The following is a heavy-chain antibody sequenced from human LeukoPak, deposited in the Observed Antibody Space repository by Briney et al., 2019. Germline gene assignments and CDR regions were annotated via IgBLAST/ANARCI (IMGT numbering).Heavy chain of an antibody. J-gene: IGHJ4*02. CDR1: GGSISSYY. CDR2: IYTSGST. CDR3: ARLWGELLENDY. D-gene: IGHD1-26*01. Sequence: SETLSLTCTVSGGSISSYYWSWIRQPPGKGLEWIGYIYTSGSTNYNPSLKSRVTISVDTSKNQLSLKLSSVTAADTAVYYCARLWGELLENDYWGQGTLVTVSS. V-gene: IGHV4-4*09.